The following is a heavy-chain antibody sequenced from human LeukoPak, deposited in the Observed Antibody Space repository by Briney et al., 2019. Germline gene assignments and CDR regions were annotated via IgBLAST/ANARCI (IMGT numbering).Heavy chain of an antibody. CDR1: GYTFSSYG. CDR2: ISAYNGNT. D-gene: IGHD6-19*01. J-gene: IGHJ6*03. CDR3: ARIEGGGWSYYYYMAV. Sequence: ASVKVSCKGSGYTFSSYGISWVRQAPGQGLEWMGWISAYNGNTNYAQKLQGRVTMTTDTATSTAYMELRSLRSDDTAVYYCARIEGGGWSYYYYMAVCGKGTTVTVSS. V-gene: IGHV1-18*01.